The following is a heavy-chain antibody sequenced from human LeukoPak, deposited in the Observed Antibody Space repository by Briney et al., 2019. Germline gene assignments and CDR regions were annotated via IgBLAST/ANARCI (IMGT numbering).Heavy chain of an antibody. Sequence: GGSLRLSCAASGFTFSDYYMSWIRQAPGKGLEWVSYISGSGSTVYYAASVRGRFTISRDNAKNSLFLQMNSLRAEDTAVYYCARDRGNSNPGDWFDSWGQGTLVTVSS. V-gene: IGHV3-11*01. CDR2: ISGSGSTV. CDR3: ARDRGNSNPGDWFDS. D-gene: IGHD4-23*01. CDR1: GFTFSDYY. J-gene: IGHJ5*01.